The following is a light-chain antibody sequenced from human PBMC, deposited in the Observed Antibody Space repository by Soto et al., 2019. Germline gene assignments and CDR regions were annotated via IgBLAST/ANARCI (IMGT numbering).Light chain of an antibody. J-gene: IGLJ2*01. CDR3: SSYTSSSTLVV. Sequence: QSVLTQPASVSGSPGPSITISCTGTSSDVGGYNYVSWYQQHPGKAPKLMIYDVSNRPSGVSNRVSGSKSGNTASLTISGLQAEAEADYYCSSYTSSSTLVVFGGGTKLTVL. CDR1: SSDVGGYNY. CDR2: DVS. V-gene: IGLV2-14*01.